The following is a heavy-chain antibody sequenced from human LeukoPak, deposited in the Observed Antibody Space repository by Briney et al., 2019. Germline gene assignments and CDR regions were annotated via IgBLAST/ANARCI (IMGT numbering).Heavy chain of an antibody. CDR1: GGSISSSDYY. D-gene: IGHD2-15*01. V-gene: IGHV4-39*01. CDR3: ARRLRGSDAFDI. J-gene: IGHJ3*02. Sequence: PSQTLSLTCTVSGGSISSSDYYWGWIRQPPGKGLECIGTIHYSGSTYFNPSLKSRVTISVDTSKNQFSLKLSSVTAADTAVFYCARRLRGSDAFDIWGQGTMVTVSS. CDR2: IHYSGST.